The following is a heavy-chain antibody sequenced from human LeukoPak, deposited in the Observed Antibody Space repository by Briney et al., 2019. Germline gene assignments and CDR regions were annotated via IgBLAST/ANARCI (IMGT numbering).Heavy chain of an antibody. Sequence: SETLSLTCTVSGFSISNYYWSWIRQPPGKGLEWIGYIYYSRSTNYNPSLKSRVTTSVNTTNNHFSLKLSSVTGADTAVYYCARYDFNKFFDYWGQGTLVTVSS. CDR2: IYYSRST. CDR3: ARYDFNKFFDY. CDR1: GFSISNYY. D-gene: IGHD3-3*01. V-gene: IGHV4-59*01. J-gene: IGHJ4*02.